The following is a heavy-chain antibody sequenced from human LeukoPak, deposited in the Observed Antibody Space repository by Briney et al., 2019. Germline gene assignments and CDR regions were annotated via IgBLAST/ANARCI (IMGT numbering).Heavy chain of an antibody. CDR2: IDWDDEK. D-gene: IGHD3-16*01. J-gene: IGHJ4*02. Sequence: ESGPTLVNPTQTLTLTCTFSGFSLSTNGMGRSWLRQPPGKALEWLARIDWDDEKFYSTSLKTRLTISKDTSKNQVVLTMTNMDPVDTATYYCARIPSTFGAGLDYWGQGILVTVSS. CDR3: ARIPSTFGAGLDY. CDR1: GFSLSTNGMG. V-gene: IGHV2-70*04.